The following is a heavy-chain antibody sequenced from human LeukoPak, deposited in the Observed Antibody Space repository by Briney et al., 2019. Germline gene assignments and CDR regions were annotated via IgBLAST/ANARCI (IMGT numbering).Heavy chain of an antibody. D-gene: IGHD2-15*01. Sequence: GGSLRLSCAASGFTFSDYAMSWVRQAPGKGLEWVSAISISVGSTYYADCVKGRFTISRDNSKNTLYVQMNSLRAEDTAVYYCAKGGGSYFFDYWGQGTLVTVAS. V-gene: IGHV3-23*01. J-gene: IGHJ4*02. CDR3: AKGGGSYFFDY. CDR1: GFTFSDYA. CDR2: ISISVGST.